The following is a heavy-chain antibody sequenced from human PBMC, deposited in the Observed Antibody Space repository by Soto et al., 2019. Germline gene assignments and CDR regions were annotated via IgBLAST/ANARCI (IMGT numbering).Heavy chain of an antibody. J-gene: IGHJ4*02. CDR3: ARDPYYYGSGSYQVDY. CDR2: IWYDGSNK. Sequence: QVQLVESGGGVVQPGRSLRLSCAASGFTFSSYGMHWVRQAPGKGLEWVAVIWYDGSNKYYADSVKGRFTISRDNSKNTLYLQMNSLRAEETAVYYCARDPYYYGSGSYQVDYWGQGTLVTVSS. CDR1: GFTFSSYG. V-gene: IGHV3-33*01. D-gene: IGHD3-10*01.